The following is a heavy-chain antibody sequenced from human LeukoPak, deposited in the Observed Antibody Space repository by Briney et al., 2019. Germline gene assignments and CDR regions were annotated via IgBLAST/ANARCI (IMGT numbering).Heavy chain of an antibody. D-gene: IGHD5-12*01. CDR1: GGSISSYY. Sequence: SETLSLTCTVSGGSISSYYWSWIRQPPGKGLEWIGYIYYSGSTNYNPSLKSRVTVSVDTSKNQFSLKLSSVTAADTAVYYCARDRWIFDYWGQGTLVTVSS. CDR2: IYYSGST. CDR3: ARDRWIFDY. J-gene: IGHJ4*02. V-gene: IGHV4-59*01.